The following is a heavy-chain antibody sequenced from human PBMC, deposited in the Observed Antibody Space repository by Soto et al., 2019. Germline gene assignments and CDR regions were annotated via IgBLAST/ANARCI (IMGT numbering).Heavy chain of an antibody. J-gene: IGHJ6*02. CDR1: GGSFSGYY. Sequence: SETLSLTCAVYGGSFSGYYWTWIRQPPGKGLEWIGEINHSGTINFNPSLKSRLTISLDTSKKHFSLKLSSVTDADTAAYYCAGADRTLVTSYSLDVWGQGTTVTVSS. CDR2: INHSGTI. D-gene: IGHD2-21*02. CDR3: AGADRTLVTSYSLDV. V-gene: IGHV4-34*01.